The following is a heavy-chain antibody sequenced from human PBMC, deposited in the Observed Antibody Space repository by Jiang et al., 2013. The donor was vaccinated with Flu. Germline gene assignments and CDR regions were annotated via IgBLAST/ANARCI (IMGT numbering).Heavy chain of an antibody. CDR1: GYTFTSYH. J-gene: IGHJ5*02. D-gene: IGHD3-22*01. Sequence: GAEVKKPGASVKVSCKASGYTFTSYHMHWVRQAPGQGLEWMGIINPSGGSTSYAQKFQGRVTMTRDTSTSTVYMELSSLRSEDTAVYYCARDRHDDSSGYGRVYNWFDPWGQGTLVTVSS. CDR2: INPSGGST. V-gene: IGHV1-46*01. CDR3: ARDRHDDSSGYGRVYNWFDP.